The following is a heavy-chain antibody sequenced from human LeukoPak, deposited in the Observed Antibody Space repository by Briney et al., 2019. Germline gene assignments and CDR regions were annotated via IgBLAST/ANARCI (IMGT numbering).Heavy chain of an antibody. Sequence: GAVLMICCACAGYTCCTYWSGLRRPMAREVVGWMGIIYPDDSETRYSTSLQGQATNSADKLISTAYLQWSSLKASHTAMYYCARHDYGDFRQSHGMDVWGQGTTVTVSS. CDR3: ARHDYGDFRQSHGMDV. CDR1: GYTCCTYW. V-gene: IGHV5-51*01. D-gene: IGHD4-17*01. J-gene: IGHJ6*02. CDR2: IYPDDSET.